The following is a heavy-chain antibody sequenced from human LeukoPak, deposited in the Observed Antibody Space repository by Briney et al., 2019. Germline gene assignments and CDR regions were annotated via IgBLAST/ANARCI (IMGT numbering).Heavy chain of an antibody. CDR1: GGSISSSSYI. CDR2: IYYSGST. J-gene: IGHJ4*02. D-gene: IGHD1-1*01. Sequence: SKTLSLTCIVSGGSISSSSYIWAWIRQPPGKGLEWIGSIYYSGSTFYNPSLKSRVTISVDTSKRHFSLKLSSVTAADMAVYYCARHPAPVLERRRGYFDYWGQGILVTVSS. V-gene: IGHV4-39*01. CDR3: ARHPAPVLERRRGYFDY.